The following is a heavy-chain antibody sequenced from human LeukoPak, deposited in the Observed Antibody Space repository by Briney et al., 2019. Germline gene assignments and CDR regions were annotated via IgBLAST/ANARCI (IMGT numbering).Heavy chain of an antibody. Sequence: PSETLSLTCSVSGYSISSAYYWGWIRQPPGKGLEWIATIHYSGSTYYNPSLKSRVTISLDTSKNQFSLKLNSVAAADTAVYYCARRFSGSYSGVPFDYWGQGTLVTVSS. D-gene: IGHD1-26*01. CDR2: IHYSGST. V-gene: IGHV4-38-2*02. CDR3: ARRFSGSYSGVPFDY. CDR1: GYSISSAYY. J-gene: IGHJ4*02.